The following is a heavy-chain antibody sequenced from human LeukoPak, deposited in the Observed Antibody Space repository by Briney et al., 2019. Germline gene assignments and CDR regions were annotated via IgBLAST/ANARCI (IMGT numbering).Heavy chain of an antibody. CDR3: VKEGLQDKQWLEGYNWFDP. J-gene: IGHJ5*02. CDR1: GFTFSSYA. Sequence: GGSLRLSCSASGFTFSSYAMHWVRQAPGKGLEYISAISSNGGSTYYADSVKGRFTISRDNSKNTLYLQMSSLRAEDTAVYYCVKEGLQDKQWLEGYNWFDPWGQGTLVTVSS. D-gene: IGHD6-19*01. CDR2: ISSNGGST. V-gene: IGHV3-64D*06.